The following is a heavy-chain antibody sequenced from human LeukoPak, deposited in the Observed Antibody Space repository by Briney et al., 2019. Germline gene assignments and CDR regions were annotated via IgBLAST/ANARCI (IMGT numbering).Heavy chain of an antibody. CDR1: GFTVSGNY. J-gene: IGHJ4*02. CDR2: IYSGGST. CDR3: ARELYSSGWYVDY. D-gene: IGHD6-19*01. Sequence: PGGSLRLSCAASGFTVSGNYMSWVRQAPGKGLEWVSVIYSGGSTYYADSVKGRFTISRDNSKNTLYLQMNSLRAEDTAVYYCARELYSSGWYVDYWGQGTLVTVSS. V-gene: IGHV3-66*01.